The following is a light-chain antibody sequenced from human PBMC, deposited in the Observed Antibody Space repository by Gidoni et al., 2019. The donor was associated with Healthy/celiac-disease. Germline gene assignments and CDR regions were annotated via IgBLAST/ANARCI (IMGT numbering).Light chain of an antibody. CDR3: QQYDNPPLT. CDR1: QDISNY. V-gene: IGKV1-33*01. CDR2: DAS. J-gene: IGKJ4*01. Sequence: DIQMTQSPSSLYASVADRVPITCQASQDISNYLNWYQQKPGKAPKLLIYDASNLETGVPSRFSGSGSGTDFTFTISSLQPEDIATYYCQQYDNPPLTFGGGTKVEIK.